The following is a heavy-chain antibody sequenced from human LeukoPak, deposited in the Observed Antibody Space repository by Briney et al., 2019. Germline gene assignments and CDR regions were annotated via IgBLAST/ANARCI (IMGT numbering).Heavy chain of an antibody. Sequence: GESLKISCKGSGYSFTSYWIGWVRQMPGKGLEWMGIIYPGGSDTRYSPSFQGPVTISADKSISTAYLQWSSLKASDTAMYYCARAPGGESGQLLLDYWGQGTLVTVSS. CDR1: GYSFTSYW. CDR2: IYPGGSDT. D-gene: IGHD2-2*01. V-gene: IGHV5-51*01. J-gene: IGHJ4*02. CDR3: ARAPGGESGQLLLDY.